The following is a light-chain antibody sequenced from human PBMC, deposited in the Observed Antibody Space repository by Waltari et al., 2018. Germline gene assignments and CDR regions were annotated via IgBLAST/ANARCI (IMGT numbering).Light chain of an antibody. CDR3: QHYLRLPVT. J-gene: IGKJ1*01. CDR2: GAS. V-gene: IGKV3-20*01. CDR1: QSVTRG. Sequence: IVLPPSPGTLSLSPGGSAPLSCRTSQSVTRGLAWYQQKPGQAPRLLIYGASSRATGIPDRFSGSGSGTDFSLTISSLEPEDFAVYYCQHYLRLPVTFGQGTKVEVK.